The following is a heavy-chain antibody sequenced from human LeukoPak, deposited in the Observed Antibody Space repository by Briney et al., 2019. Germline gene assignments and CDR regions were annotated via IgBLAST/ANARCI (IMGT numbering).Heavy chain of an antibody. D-gene: IGHD2-2*01. CDR1: GVSSCSFN. Sequence: SETLSFTGSVGGVSSCSFNWRWIRPPAGQGLEWIGLIDTGGSTNYNPSLKSRVTMSVDTSKNQFSLKLSSVTAADTAVYYCARAGYCSSTSCLAPNFDPWGQGTLVTVSS. CDR2: IDTGGST. CDR3: ARAGYCSSTSCLAPNFDP. V-gene: IGHV4-59*10. J-gene: IGHJ5*02.